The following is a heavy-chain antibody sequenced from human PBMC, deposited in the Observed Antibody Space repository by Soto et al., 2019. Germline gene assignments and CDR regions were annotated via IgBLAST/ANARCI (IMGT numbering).Heavy chain of an antibody. CDR1: GGTLSNYG. Sequence: QVQLVQSGAEVKKPGSSVRVSCKASGGTLSNYGISWVRQAPGQGLEWMGGIIPVFGTANYAQKFQGRVTITAEEAKSTVYMDVTSLRSEDTAVYYCSRGDATKIVVTTDYAMDVWGQGTTVSVSS. CDR3: SRGDATKIVVTTDYAMDV. D-gene: IGHD4-17*01. CDR2: IIPVFGTA. J-gene: IGHJ6*02. V-gene: IGHV1-69*12.